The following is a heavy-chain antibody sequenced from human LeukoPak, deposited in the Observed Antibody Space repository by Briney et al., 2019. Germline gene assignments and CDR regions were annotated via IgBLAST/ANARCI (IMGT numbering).Heavy chain of an antibody. CDR2: IYSGGDT. J-gene: IGHJ4*02. V-gene: IGHV3-66*02. D-gene: IGHD3-3*01. CDR1: GFSVGGYY. Sequence: GGSLRLSCAASGFSVGGYYMSWVRQAPGRGLEWVSVIYSGGDTSYADSVKGRFTVSRDNAKNTVDLHMNGLGPEDTAFYYCARGFFNFEDWGRGTLVTVSS. CDR3: ARGFFNFED.